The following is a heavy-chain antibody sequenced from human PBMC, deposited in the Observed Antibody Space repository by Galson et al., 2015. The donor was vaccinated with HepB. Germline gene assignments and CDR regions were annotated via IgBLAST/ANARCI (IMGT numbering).Heavy chain of an antibody. D-gene: IGHD2-8*02. Sequence: SVKVSCKASGYTFSGFGISWLRQTPGQGLEWMGWINSYTGATKYAEKIQGRVTLTTETSATTAYMELRGLTSDDTAVYYCARDGVSVVYYAVAHWGQATLVTVSS. V-gene: IGHV1-18*01. CDR2: INSYTGAT. CDR1: GYTFSGFG. J-gene: IGHJ1*01. CDR3: ARDGVSVVYYAVAH.